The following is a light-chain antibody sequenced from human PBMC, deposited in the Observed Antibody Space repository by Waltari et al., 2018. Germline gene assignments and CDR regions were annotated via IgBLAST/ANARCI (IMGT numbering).Light chain of an antibody. V-gene: IGLV1-47*01. CDR2: RNN. J-gene: IGLJ2*01. Sequence: QSVLSQPPSVSGTPGQRVTISCSGTSSNIGPNYVYWYQHLPRMAPQLLLYRNNQRPSGVPDRFSSSKSGTSASLAIRGLRSEDEADYYCGAWDDTLRFVFGGGTRLTVL. CDR1: SSNIGPNY. CDR3: GAWDDTLRFV.